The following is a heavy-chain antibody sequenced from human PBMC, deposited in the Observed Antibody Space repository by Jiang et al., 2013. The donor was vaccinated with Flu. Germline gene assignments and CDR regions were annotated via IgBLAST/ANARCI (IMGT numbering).Heavy chain of an antibody. J-gene: IGHJ4*02. V-gene: IGHV4-59*08. D-gene: IGHD5-24*01. CDR1: GGSISSYY. CDR2: IYYSGST. CDR3: ARLTWGDGYNPRGYYFDY. Sequence: VKPSETLSLTCTVSGGSISSYYWSWIRQPPGKGLEWIGYIYYSGSTNYKSSLKSRVTISVDTSKNQFSLKLSSVTAADTAVYYCARLTWGDGYNPRGYYFDYWGQGTLVTVSS.